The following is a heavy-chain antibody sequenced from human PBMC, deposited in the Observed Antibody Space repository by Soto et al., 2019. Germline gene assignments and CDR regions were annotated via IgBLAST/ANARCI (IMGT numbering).Heavy chain of an antibody. CDR2: IYYNENT. V-gene: IGHV4-61*08. CDR1: GGSISSGGYY. J-gene: IGHJ4*02. CDR3: AKHPGYYNILTGYTTYYFDY. Sequence: SETLSLTCTVSGGSISSGGYYWSWIRQHPGKGLEWIGYIYYNENTNYNPSLKSRVTISVDTSKNQLSLKLSSVTAADTAVYYCAKHPGYYNILTGYTTYYFDYWGQGILVTVSS. D-gene: IGHD3-9*01.